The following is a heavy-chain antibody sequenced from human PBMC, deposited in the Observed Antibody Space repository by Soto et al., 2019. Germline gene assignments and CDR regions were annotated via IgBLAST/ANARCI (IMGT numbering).Heavy chain of an antibody. V-gene: IGHV3-9*01. Sequence: EVQLVESGGGLVQPGRSLRLSCAASGFTFDDYAMHWVRQAPGKGLEWVSGISWNSGSIGYAGSVKGRFTISRDNAKNSLYLQMNSLSAEDTALYYCAKVGVGVYYYYYMDVWGKGTTVTVSS. CDR3: AKVGVGVYYYYYMDV. CDR2: ISWNSGSI. J-gene: IGHJ6*03. D-gene: IGHD2-15*01. CDR1: GFTFDDYA.